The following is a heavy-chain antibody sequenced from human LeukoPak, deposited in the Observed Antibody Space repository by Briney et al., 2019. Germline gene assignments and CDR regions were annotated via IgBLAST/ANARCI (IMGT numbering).Heavy chain of an antibody. V-gene: IGHV4-39*01. D-gene: IGHD3-22*01. CDR2: IYFSGNT. Sequence: SETLSLTCTVSGGSISSSTYYWGWIRQPPGNGLEWIGTIYFSGNTYYSPSRTSRVTISVDTSKNQFSLNLSSVTAADTAVYYCARLRDYDRYFDLWGRGTLVTVSS. J-gene: IGHJ2*01. CDR1: GGSISSSTYY. CDR3: ARLRDYDRYFDL.